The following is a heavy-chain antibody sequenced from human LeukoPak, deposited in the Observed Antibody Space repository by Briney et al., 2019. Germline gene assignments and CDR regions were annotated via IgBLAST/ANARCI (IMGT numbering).Heavy chain of an antibody. CDR2: INHSGST. CDR3: ARGRSFGGGVDY. J-gene: IGHJ4*02. D-gene: IGHD3-3*01. CDR1: GFSVST. V-gene: IGHV4-34*01. Sequence: LVKPTQTLTLTCSLSGFSVSTSGVGVGWIRQPPGKGLEWIGEINHSGSTNYNPSLKSRVTISVDTSKNQFSLKLSSVTAADTAVYYCARGRSFGGGVDYWGQGTLVTVSS.